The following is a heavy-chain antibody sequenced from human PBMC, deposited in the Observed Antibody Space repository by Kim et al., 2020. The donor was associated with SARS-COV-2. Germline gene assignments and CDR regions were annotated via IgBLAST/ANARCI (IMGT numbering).Heavy chain of an antibody. CDR1: GYTFTSYG. Sequence: ASVKVSCKASGYTFTSYGISWVRQAPGQGLEWMGWISAYNGNTNYAQKLQGRVTMTTDTSTSTAYMELRSLRSDDTAVYYCARDNVGELLWFGELFRFDYWGQGTLCTVSS. V-gene: IGHV1-18*01. CDR2: ISAYNGNT. J-gene: IGHJ4*02. D-gene: IGHD3-10*01. CDR3: ARDNVGELLWFGELFRFDY.